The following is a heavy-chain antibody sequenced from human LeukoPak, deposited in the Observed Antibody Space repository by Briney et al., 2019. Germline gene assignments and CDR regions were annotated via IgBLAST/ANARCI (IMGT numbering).Heavy chain of an antibody. J-gene: IGHJ6*03. V-gene: IGHV1-69*13. CDR2: ILPVFGTL. CDR1: GGTYNNYA. D-gene: IGHD3-10*01. Sequence: ASVTVSCKASGGTYNNYAITWVRQAPGQGLEWMGGILPVFGTLNYAQRFQGRVTITADESTGTTYMELSSLRSEDTAVYYCARYHRGFYYGSGNYYYLDVWGKGTTVTVSS. CDR3: ARYHRGFYYGSGNYYYLDV.